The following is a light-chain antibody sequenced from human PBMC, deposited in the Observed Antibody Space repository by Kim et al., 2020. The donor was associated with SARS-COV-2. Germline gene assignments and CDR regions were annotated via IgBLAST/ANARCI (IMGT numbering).Light chain of an antibody. J-gene: IGLJ2*01. CDR2: DEN. V-gene: IGLV6-57*03. CDR1: TGSIASNY. CDR3: QSYDSSNVV. Sequence: GNTVTSPCPRSTGSIASNYVHWHQHRPGSAPPPGIYDENQTPAGVPDRFSCSIDSSSNSASLTISGLKTKDEADYYCQSYDSSNVVFGGGTQLTVL.